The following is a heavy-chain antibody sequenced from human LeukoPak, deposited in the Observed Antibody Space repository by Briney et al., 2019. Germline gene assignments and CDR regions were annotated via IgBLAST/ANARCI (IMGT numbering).Heavy chain of an antibody. V-gene: IGHV4-34*01. D-gene: IGHD6-6*01. J-gene: IGHJ6*03. CDR1: GGSFSGYY. CDR3: ARFRRDSCSSLYYYYYMDV. CDR2: INHRGST. Sequence: SETLSLTCAVYGGSFSGYYWSWIRQPPGKGLEWMGEINHRGSTNYNPSLKSRVTISVDTSKNQFSLKLSSVTAADTAVYYCARFRRDSCSSLYYYYYMDVWGKGTTVTVSS.